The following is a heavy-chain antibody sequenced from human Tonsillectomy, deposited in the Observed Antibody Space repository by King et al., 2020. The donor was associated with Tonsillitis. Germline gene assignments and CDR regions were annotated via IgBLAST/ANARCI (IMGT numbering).Heavy chain of an antibody. CDR1: GGTFSNYA. CDR3: ARGAAIPATWFDP. J-gene: IGHJ5*02. CDR2: ILPIFGTA. D-gene: IGHD2-15*01. Sequence: VQLVQSGAEVKKPGSSVKVSCKASGGTFSNYAFSWVRQAPGQGLVWMGGILPIFGTAKYAEKFQGRVIITADESTSTAYMELTSLTSEDTAVYYCARGAAIPATWFDPWGQGTLVIVSS. V-gene: IGHV1-69*01.